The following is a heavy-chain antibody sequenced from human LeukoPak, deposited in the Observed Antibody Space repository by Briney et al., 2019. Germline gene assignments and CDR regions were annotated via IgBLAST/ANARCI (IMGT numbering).Heavy chain of an antibody. D-gene: IGHD4-11*01. CDR1: GFSFSHYA. CDR3: ARDYPYSYYMNV. J-gene: IGHJ6*03. CDR2: ITSSSDYI. V-gene: IGHV3-21*01. Sequence: PGGSLRLSCAGSGFSFSHYAINWVRRAPGKGLEWVSSITSSSDYIYYADSVKGRFTISRDNAKDLLFLQMNSLRAEDTAVYYCARDYPYSYYMNVWGNGTTVTVSS.